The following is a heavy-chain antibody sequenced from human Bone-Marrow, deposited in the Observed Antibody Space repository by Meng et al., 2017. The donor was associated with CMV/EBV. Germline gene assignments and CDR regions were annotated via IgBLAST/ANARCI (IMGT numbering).Heavy chain of an antibody. CDR3: ARDFFDWNNAGATDV. CDR1: GFTFSSYE. V-gene: IGHV3-48*03. CDR2: ISSSGSTI. D-gene: IGHD1/OR15-1a*01. J-gene: IGHJ6*02. Sequence: GGSLRLSCAASGFTFSSYEMNWVRQAPGKGLEWVSYISSSGSTIYYADSVKGRFTISRDNAKNSLYLQMNSLRAEDTAVYYCARDFFDWNNAGATDVWGQGTTVTVSS.